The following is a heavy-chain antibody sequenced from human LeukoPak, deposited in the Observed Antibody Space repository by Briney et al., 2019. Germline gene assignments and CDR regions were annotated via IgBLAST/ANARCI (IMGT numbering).Heavy chain of an antibody. CDR1: GFTFSSYW. J-gene: IGHJ3*02. CDR3: ERDRVLLWFGELSIDAFDI. Sequence: GGSLRLSCAASGFTFSSYWMHWVRQAPGKGLVWVSRISSDGSSTSYADSVKGRFTISRDNAKNTLYLQMKSLRAEDTAVYYCERDRVLLWFGELSIDAFDIWGQGTMVPVSS. D-gene: IGHD3-10*01. CDR2: ISSDGSST. V-gene: IGHV3-74*01.